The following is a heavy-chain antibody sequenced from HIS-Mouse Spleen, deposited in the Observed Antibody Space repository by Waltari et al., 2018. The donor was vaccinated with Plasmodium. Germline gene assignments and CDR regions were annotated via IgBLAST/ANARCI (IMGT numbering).Heavy chain of an antibody. V-gene: IGHV3-74*01. J-gene: IGHJ3*02. CDR2: INKDGMST. Sequence: EVQLVESGGGLVQPGGSLRLSCAASGFTFSSYWMHWVRQAPGKGRGWCERINKDGMSTRYAYSVRGRFTNSRDNAKNTLYLQMNSLRAEDTAVYYWARTIAAAGTGDAFDMWGQGTMVTVSS. CDR1: GFTFSSYW. D-gene: IGHD6-13*01. CDR3: ARTIAAAGTGDAFDM.